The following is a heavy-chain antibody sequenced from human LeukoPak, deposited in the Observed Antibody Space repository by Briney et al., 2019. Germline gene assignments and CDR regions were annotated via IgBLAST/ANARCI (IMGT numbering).Heavy chain of an antibody. V-gene: IGHV3-11*06. D-gene: IGHD6-13*01. Sequence: GGSLRLSCAASGFTFSDYYMSWIRQAPGKGLEWVSYISSSSSSYTNYADSVRGRFTISRDNAKNTLYLQMNSLKPEDTAVYYCARPRGPYSSSWYSDLWGRGTLVTVSS. CDR1: GFTFSDYY. J-gene: IGHJ4*02. CDR3: ARPRGPYSSSWYSDL. CDR2: ISSSSSSYT.